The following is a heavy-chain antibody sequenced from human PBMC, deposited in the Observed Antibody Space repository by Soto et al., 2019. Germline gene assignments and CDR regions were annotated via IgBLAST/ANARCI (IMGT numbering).Heavy chain of an antibody. CDR2: VSHIGST. J-gene: IGHJ4*02. V-gene: IGHV4-39*01. D-gene: IGHD6-19*01. Sequence: SETLSLTCSVSGGSISNSSYLWGWVRQPPGKGLQWIGSVSHIGSTNYNPSLKSRLTISVGTSKTQSSLRLDSVTAADTAVYYCSRIAVSGPRTGFDYWGQGTLVTVYS. CDR3: SRIAVSGPRTGFDY. CDR1: GGSISNSSYL.